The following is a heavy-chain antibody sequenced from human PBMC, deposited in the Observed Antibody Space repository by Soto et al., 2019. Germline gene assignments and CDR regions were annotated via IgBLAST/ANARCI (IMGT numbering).Heavy chain of an antibody. CDR3: ASSTMIVRDYYYYGMDV. V-gene: IGHV5-10-1*01. CDR1: GYSFTSYW. CDR2: IDPSDSYT. J-gene: IGHJ6*02. D-gene: IGHD3-22*01. Sequence: GESLKISCKGSGYSFTSYWISWVRQMPGKGLEWMGRIDPSDSYTNYSPSLQGHVTISADKSISTAYLQWSSLKASDTAMYYCASSTMIVRDYYYYGMDVWGQGTTVTVSS.